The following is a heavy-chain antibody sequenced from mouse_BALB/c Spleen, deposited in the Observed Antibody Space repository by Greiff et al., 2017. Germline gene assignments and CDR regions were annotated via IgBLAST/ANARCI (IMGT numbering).Heavy chain of an antibody. J-gene: IGHJ4*01. CDR2: INPSTGYT. D-gene: IGHD1-2*01. CDR1: GYTFTSYW. V-gene: IGHV1-7*01. Sequence: QVQLQQSGAELAKPGASVKMSCKASGYTFTSYWMHWVKQRPGQGLEWIGYINPSTGYTEYNQKFKDKATLTADKSSSSAYMQLSSLTSEDSAVYSCAGTTAPYYAMDYWGQGTSVTVSS. CDR3: AGTTAPYYAMDY.